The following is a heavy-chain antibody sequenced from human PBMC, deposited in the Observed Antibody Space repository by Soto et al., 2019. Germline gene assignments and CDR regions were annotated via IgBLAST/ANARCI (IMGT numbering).Heavy chain of an antibody. CDR1: GATVSSGGYY. V-gene: IGHV4-31*03. CDR3: ATMPRATEYYFDS. D-gene: IGHD1-1*01. CDR2: IYYSGRT. J-gene: IGHJ4*02. Sequence: PSETLSLTCTVTGATVSSGGYYWSWISQRPGKGLEWIGFIYYSGRTFYNPSLTSRVTISLDTSNNHFSLQVNSVSAADTAVYYCATMPRATEYYFDSLGQGTLVTVSS.